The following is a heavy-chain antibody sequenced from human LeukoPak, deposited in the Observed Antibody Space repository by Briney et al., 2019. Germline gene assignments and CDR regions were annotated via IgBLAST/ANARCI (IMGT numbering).Heavy chain of an antibody. Sequence: PGGPVRLSCAASGFTLSSYEMHWVRQALGWGMEWVLYINSSGITIYYADSVKGRFTISRDNAKNSLYLQMNSLRAEGTAVYYCARRSWIQLWYVYDYWGQGTLVTVSS. CDR2: INSSGITI. V-gene: IGHV3-48*03. J-gene: IGHJ4*02. CDR1: GFTLSSYE. CDR3: ARRSWIQLWYVYDY. D-gene: IGHD5-18*01.